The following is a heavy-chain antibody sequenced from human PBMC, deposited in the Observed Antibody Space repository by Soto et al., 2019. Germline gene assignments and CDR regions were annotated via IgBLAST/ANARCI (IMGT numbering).Heavy chain of an antibody. J-gene: IGHJ6*02. V-gene: IGHV1-3*01. CDR1: GYTFTSYA. CDR3: ARAGGSGSYPYYYGMDV. Sequence: VKVSCKASGYTFTSYAMHWVRQAPGQRLEWMGWFNAGNGNTNYSQKFQGRVTITADTSTSTAYMELSSLRSEDTAVYYCARAGGSGSYPYYYGMDVWGQGTTVTVSS. D-gene: IGHD1-26*01. CDR2: FNAGNGNT.